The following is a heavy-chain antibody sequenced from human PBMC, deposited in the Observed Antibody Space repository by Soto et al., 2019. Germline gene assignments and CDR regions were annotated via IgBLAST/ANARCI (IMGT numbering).Heavy chain of an antibody. Sequence: QVQLVQSGAEMKKPGASVIVSCTASGYPLTSNYIHWLRQAPGEGLEWMGKINPSGGTTRYGQKFQGRVTMTRDTSTSTVYMQMSSLKSEDTAVYYCARGEPHSSGWNFDYWGQGTLVIVSP. CDR2: INPSGGTT. CDR1: GYPLTSNY. V-gene: IGHV1-46*01. CDR3: ARGEPHSSGWNFDY. D-gene: IGHD6-19*01. J-gene: IGHJ4*02.